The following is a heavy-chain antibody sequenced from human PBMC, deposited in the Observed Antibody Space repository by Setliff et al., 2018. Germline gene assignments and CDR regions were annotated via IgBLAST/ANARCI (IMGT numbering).Heavy chain of an antibody. CDR3: ARDQFRNSGGLYS. V-gene: IGHV1-18*01. CDR1: GFTFRNYA. J-gene: IGHJ5*02. Sequence: ASVKVSCKASGFTFRNYAISWVRQAPGQGLEWMGWISAYNGDTTYTQNLQGRVTLTTDTSTTTAYMELRSLRSDDTAVYYCARDQFRNSGGLYSWGQGTLVTVSS. CDR2: ISAYNGDT. D-gene: IGHD1-7*01.